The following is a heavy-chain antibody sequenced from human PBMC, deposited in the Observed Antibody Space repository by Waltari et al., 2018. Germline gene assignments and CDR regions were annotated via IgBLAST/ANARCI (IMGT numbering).Heavy chain of an antibody. Sequence: QEQLVESGGGVVQPGRSLRLSCVASGFTFNYYAMHWVRQAPGKGLEWLAVISYDGSEQYYADSVRGRLTVSRDNTENTAYLQMGSLTAEDTAVYYCARSVLGIELRDAFDIWGQGTMVTVSS. V-gene: IGHV3-30*15. CDR1: GFTFNYYA. CDR2: ISYDGSEQ. J-gene: IGHJ3*02. CDR3: ARSVLGIELRDAFDI. D-gene: IGHD1-1*01.